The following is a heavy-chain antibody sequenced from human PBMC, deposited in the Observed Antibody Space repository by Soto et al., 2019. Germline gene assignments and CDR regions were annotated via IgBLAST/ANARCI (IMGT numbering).Heavy chain of an antibody. J-gene: IGHJ5*01. CDR3: EMDGGASTSRSTDFHT. V-gene: IGHV1-18*01. CDR2: ISAYNGNT. Sequence: ASVKVSCKASGYTFTSYGISWVRQAPGQGLEWMGWISAYNGNTNYAQKLQGRVTMTTDTSTSTAYMELRSLRSDDTAVYYCEMDGGASTSRSTDFHTRAQQPLFTISS. D-gene: IGHD3-16*01. CDR1: GYTFTSYG.